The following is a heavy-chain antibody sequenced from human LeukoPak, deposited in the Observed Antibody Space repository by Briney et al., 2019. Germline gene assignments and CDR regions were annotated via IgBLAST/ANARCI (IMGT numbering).Heavy chain of an antibody. CDR2: INHSGST. J-gene: IGHJ4*02. V-gene: IGHV4-34*01. CDR1: GFTFSSYG. CDR3: ARLGTGFDY. D-gene: IGHD1-14*01. Sequence: GSLRLSCAASGFTFSSYGIHWVRQPPGKGVEWVGEINHSGSTNYNPSLKSRVTISVDTSKNQFSLKLSSVTDADTAVYYCARLGTGFDYWGQGTLVTVSS.